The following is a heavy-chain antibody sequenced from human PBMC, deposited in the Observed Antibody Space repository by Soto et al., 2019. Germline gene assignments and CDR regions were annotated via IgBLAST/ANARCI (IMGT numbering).Heavy chain of an antibody. CDR3: ASCMLRSTSCYYFDY. D-gene: IGHD2-2*01. Sequence: GGSLRLSCAASGFTFSSYGMHWVRQAPGKGLEWVAVIWYDGSNKYYADSVKGRFTISRDNSKNTLYLQMNSLRAEDTAVYYCASCMLRSTSCYYFDYWGQGTLVTVSS. CDR1: GFTFSSYG. CDR2: IWYDGSNK. V-gene: IGHV3-33*01. J-gene: IGHJ4*02.